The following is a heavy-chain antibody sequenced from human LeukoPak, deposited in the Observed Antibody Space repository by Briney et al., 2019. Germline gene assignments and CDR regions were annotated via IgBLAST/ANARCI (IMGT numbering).Heavy chain of an antibody. D-gene: IGHD6-13*01. J-gene: IGHJ4*02. Sequence: ASVKVSCKASGYTFTGYYMHWVRQAPGQGLEWMGWINPNSGGTNYARKFQGRVTMTRDTSISTAYMELSRLRSDDTAVYYCARDLSSSWYYFDYWGQGTLVTVSS. CDR1: GYTFTGYY. V-gene: IGHV1-2*02. CDR3: ARDLSSSWYYFDY. CDR2: INPNSGGT.